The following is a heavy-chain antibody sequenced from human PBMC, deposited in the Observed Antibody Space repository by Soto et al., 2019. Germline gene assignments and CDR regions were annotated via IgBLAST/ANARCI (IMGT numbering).Heavy chain of an antibody. CDR1: GGSISSSSYY. D-gene: IGHD3-3*01. Sequence: SETLSLTCTVSGGSISSSSYYWGWIRQPPGKGLEWIGSIYYSGSTYYNPSLKSRVTISVDTSKNQFSLKLSSVTAADTAVYYCAITSTSRSYYDFWSGYYTTDYYYGMDVWGQGTTVTVSS. V-gene: IGHV4-39*01. CDR3: AITSTSRSYYDFWSGYYTTDYYYGMDV. J-gene: IGHJ6*02. CDR2: IYYSGST.